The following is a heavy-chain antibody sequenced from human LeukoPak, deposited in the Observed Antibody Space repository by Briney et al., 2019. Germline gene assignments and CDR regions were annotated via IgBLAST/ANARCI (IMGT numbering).Heavy chain of an antibody. V-gene: IGHV3-13*01. CDR3: AKGPYYDILTGYYDY. Sequence: PGGSLRLSCAASGFTFSSYDMHWVRQATGKGLEWVSAIGTAGDTYYPGSVKGRFTISRENAKNSLYLQMNSLRAEDTALYYCAKGPYYDILTGYYDYWGQGTLVTVSS. CDR2: IGTAGDT. J-gene: IGHJ4*02. D-gene: IGHD3-9*01. CDR1: GFTFSSYD.